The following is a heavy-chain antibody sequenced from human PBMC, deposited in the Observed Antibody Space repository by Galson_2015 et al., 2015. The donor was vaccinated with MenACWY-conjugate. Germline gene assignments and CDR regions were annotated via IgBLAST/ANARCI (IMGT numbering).Heavy chain of an antibody. CDR3: AKDLSAKGYYYYGMDV. CDR1: GFTFSSYA. Sequence: SLRLSCAASGFTFSSYAVSWVRQAPGKGLERVATISGGGGGTFYADSVKGRFTISRDNSKNTQYLEMNSLRAEDTAVYYCAKDLSAKGYYYYGMDVWGQGTTVTVSS. CDR2: ISGGGGGT. V-gene: IGHV3-23*01. D-gene: IGHD6-25*01. J-gene: IGHJ6*02.